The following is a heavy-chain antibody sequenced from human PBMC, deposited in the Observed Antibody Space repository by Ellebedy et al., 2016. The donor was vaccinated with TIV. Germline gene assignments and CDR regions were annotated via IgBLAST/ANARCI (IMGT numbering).Heavy chain of an antibody. V-gene: IGHV4-39*01. CDR2: IYYSGRT. CDR3: ARRGRIAVAGGDPSGYFDY. J-gene: IGHJ4*02. Sequence: SETLSLTCTVSGGSISSRCYYWGRIRQPPGQELEWIGSIYYSGRTYYNPSLNSRVTISVDTSKNQFSLKLSSVNAADTAVYYCARRGRIAVAGGDPSGYFDYWGQGTLVTVSS. CDR1: GGSISSRCYY. D-gene: IGHD6-19*01.